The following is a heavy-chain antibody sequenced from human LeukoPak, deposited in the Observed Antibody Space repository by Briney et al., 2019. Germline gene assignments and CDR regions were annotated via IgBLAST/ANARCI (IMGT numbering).Heavy chain of an antibody. CDR1: GFAVSSNY. V-gene: IGHV3-53*01. D-gene: IGHD6-19*01. Sequence: PGGSLRLSCAASGFAVSSNYMSWVRQAPGKGLEWVSVIYSGGSTYYADSVKGRFTISRDNSKNTLFLQMNSLRAEDTAVYYCARDDGYSYGSNYWGQGTLVTVSS. CDR2: IYSGGST. CDR3: ARDDGYSYGSNY. J-gene: IGHJ4*02.